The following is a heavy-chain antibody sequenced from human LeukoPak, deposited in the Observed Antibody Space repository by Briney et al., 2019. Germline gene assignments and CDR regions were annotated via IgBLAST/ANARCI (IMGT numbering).Heavy chain of an antibody. J-gene: IGHJ4*02. CDR1: GFTFNTYS. Sequence: GGSLRLSCAASGFTFNTYSMNWVRQAPGKGLEWVSSISSSSSYIYYADSLKGRFTISRDNAKNSLYLQMNSLRAEDTAVYYCARGLGYCSSTSCSYYFDYWGQGTLVTVSS. V-gene: IGHV3-21*01. CDR3: ARGLGYCSSTSCSYYFDY. D-gene: IGHD2-2*01. CDR2: ISSSSSYI.